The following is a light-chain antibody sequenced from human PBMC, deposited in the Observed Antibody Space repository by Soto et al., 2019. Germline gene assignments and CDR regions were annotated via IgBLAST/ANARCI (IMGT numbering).Light chain of an antibody. CDR1: QSVSSD. CDR2: GAS. J-gene: IGKJ1*01. V-gene: IGKV3-15*01. CDR3: QQFNNWPLT. Sequence: EIVMTQSPATLSVSPGERAALSCRASQSVSSDLAWYQQKPGQSPRLLIYGASTRATGIPARFSGSGSGREFTLTISSLQAEDFAVYYCQQFNNWPLTFGQGTKVELK.